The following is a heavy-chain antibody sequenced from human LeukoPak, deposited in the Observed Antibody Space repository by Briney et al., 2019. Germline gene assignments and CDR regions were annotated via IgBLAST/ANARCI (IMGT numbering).Heavy chain of an antibody. D-gene: IGHD5-18*01. J-gene: IGHJ4*02. CDR2: IIPIFGTA. Sequence: SVKVSCKATGGTFSSYAISWVRQAPGQGLEWMGGIIPIFGTANYAQKFQGRVTITADKSTSTAYMELSSLRSEDTAVYYCATHSGYSYGFLDYWGQGTLVTVSS. CDR3: ATHSGYSYGFLDY. V-gene: IGHV1-69*06. CDR1: GGTFSSYA.